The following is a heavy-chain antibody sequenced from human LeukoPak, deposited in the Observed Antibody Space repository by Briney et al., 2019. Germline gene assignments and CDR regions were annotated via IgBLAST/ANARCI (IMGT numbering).Heavy chain of an antibody. CDR1: GYTLTELS. Sequence: ASVKVSCKVSGYTLTELSMHWVRQATGQGLEWMGWMNPNSGNTGYAQKFQGRVTMTRNTSISTAYMELSSLRSEDTAVYYCASPQVTQWGMTDYWGQGTLVTVSS. D-gene: IGHD2-21*02. V-gene: IGHV1-8*01. CDR3: ASPQVTQWGMTDY. CDR2: MNPNSGNT. J-gene: IGHJ4*02.